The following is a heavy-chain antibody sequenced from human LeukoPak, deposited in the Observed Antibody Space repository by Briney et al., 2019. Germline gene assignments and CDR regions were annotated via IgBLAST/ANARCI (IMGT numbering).Heavy chain of an antibody. J-gene: IGHJ3*02. Sequence: GSLRLSCAASGFTFSDHYMDWVRQAPGKGLEWVGRTRNKANSYTTVYAASVKGRFTISRDESENSLLLQMNSLRAEDTAVYYCARGGDLTGYYSTVDAFDIWGQGTMVTVSP. CDR3: ARGGDLTGYYSTVDAFDI. D-gene: IGHD3-9*01. V-gene: IGHV3-72*01. CDR1: GFTFSDHY. CDR2: TRNKANSYTT.